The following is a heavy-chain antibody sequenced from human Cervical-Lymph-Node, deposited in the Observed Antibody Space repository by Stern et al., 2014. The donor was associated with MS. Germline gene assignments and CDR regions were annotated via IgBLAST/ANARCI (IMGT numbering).Heavy chain of an antibody. J-gene: IGHJ3*02. D-gene: IGHD3-22*01. CDR1: GGSISSGAYS. CDR3: ARAMMSTPTPAFDI. V-gene: IGHV4-30-2*01. Sequence: QVQLQESGSGLVKPSQTLSLTCAVCGGSISSGAYSWSWVRQPPGKGLEWIGYTYHTGSAFYNPSLQTRVTISVDTSKNQFSLKLRSVTAADTAVYYCARAMMSTPTPAFDIWGQGTMVTVSS. CDR2: TYHTGSA.